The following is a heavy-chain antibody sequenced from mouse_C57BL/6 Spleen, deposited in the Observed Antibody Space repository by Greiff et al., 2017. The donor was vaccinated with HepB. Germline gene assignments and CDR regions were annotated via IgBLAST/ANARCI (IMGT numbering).Heavy chain of an antibody. CDR2: INPSTGGT. V-gene: IGHV1-42*01. CDR3: ASGYGSSSWFAY. CDR1: GYSFTGYY. D-gene: IGHD1-1*01. Sequence: EVQLQQSGPELVKPGASVKISCKASGYSFTGYYMNWVKQSPEKSLEWIGEINPSTGGTTYNQKFKAKATLTVDKSSSTAYMQLKSLTSEDSAVYYCASGYGSSSWFAYWGQGTLVTVSA. J-gene: IGHJ3*01.